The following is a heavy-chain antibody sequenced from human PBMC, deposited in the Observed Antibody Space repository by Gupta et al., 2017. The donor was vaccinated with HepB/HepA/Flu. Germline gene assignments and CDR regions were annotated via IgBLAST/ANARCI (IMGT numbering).Heavy chain of an antibody. J-gene: IGHJ6*02. V-gene: IGHV1-58*02. D-gene: IGHD6-13*01. CDR1: GFTFTSSA. CDR2: IVVGSGNT. Sequence: QMQLVQSGPEVKKPGTSVKVSCKASGFTFTSSAMQWVRQARGQRLEWIGWIVVGSGNTNYAQKFQERVTITRDMSTSTAYMELSSLRSEDTAVYYCAAWGGWIAAAGTDYYYGMDVWGQGTTVTVSS. CDR3: AAWGGWIAAAGTDYYYGMDV.